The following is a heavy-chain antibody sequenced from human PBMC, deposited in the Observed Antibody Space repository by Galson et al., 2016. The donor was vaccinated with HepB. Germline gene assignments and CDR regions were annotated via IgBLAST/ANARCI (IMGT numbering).Heavy chain of an antibody. CDR3: ARPHVSSGYDDEFIDS. J-gene: IGHJ4*02. Sequence: SLRLSCATSGFTFRRSWMTWVRQGPGKGPEWVANIKQDGSEKYYVDSVMGRFTIFRDNAKSSLYLQMNSLRVEDTAVYYCARPHVSSGYDDEFIDSWGQGTLVTVSS. CDR2: IKQDGSEK. V-gene: IGHV3-7*01. CDR1: GFTFRRSW. D-gene: IGHD5-12*01.